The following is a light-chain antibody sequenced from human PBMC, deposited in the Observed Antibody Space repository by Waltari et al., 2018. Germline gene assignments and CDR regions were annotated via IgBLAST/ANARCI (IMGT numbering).Light chain of an antibody. CDR3: QQYRNLWT. J-gene: IGKJ1*01. V-gene: IGKV1-5*03. CDR2: KAS. Sequence: DIQMPQSPSTLSASVRDRVTITCRASQSLSNWLAWDQQKPGKAPKVLLYKASTLESGVPSRFSGSGSGTEFTLTISSLQPDDFATYYCQQYRNLWTFGQGTKVEIK. CDR1: QSLSNW.